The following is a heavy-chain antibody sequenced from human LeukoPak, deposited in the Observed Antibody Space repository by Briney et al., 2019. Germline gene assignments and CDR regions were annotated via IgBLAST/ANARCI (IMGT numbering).Heavy chain of an antibody. J-gene: IGHJ4*02. CDR3: ARVSSTSRVGFDY. Sequence: PSETLSLTCTVSGASISSYYWNWIRQPAGKGLEWIGRIYTSGSTNYNPSLKSRVTMSVDTSKNQFSLKLSSVTAADTAVYYCARVSSTSRVGFDYWGQGTLVTVSS. CDR1: GASISSYY. D-gene: IGHD2-2*01. V-gene: IGHV4-4*07. CDR2: IYTSGST.